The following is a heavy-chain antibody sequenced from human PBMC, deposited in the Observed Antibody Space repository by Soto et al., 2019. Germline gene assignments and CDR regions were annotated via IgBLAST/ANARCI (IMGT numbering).Heavy chain of an antibody. CDR3: ARDAGDYDFWSGYYTGNWFDP. D-gene: IGHD3-3*01. V-gene: IGHV3-33*01. J-gene: IGHJ5*02. Sequence: LRLSCAASGFTFSSYGMHWVRQAPGKGLEWVAVIWYDGSNKYYADSVKGRFTISRDNSKNTLYLQMNSLRAEDTAVYYCARDAGDYDFWSGYYTGNWFDPWGQGTLVTVYS. CDR1: GFTFSSYG. CDR2: IWYDGSNK.